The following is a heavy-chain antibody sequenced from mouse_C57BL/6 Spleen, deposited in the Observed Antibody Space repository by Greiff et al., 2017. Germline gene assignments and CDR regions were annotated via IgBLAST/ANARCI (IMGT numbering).Heavy chain of an antibody. J-gene: IGHJ4*01. V-gene: IGHV1-15*01. CDR3: TRLDGYPYAMDY. CDR2: IDPETGGT. CDR1: GYTFTDYE. D-gene: IGHD2-3*01. Sequence: VQLQESGAELVRPGASVTLSCKASGYTFTDYEMHWVKQTPVHGLEWIGAIDPETGGTAYNQKFKGKAILTADKSSSTAYMERRSLTSEDSAVYYCTRLDGYPYAMDYWGQGTSVTVSS.